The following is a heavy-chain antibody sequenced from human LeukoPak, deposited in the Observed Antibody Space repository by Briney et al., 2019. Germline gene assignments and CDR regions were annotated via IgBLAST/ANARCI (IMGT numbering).Heavy chain of an antibody. V-gene: IGHV3-48*01. CDR1: GFTFSSYS. Sequence: PGGSLRLSCAASGFTFSSYSMNWVRQAPGKGLEWVSYISSSSSTIYYADSVKGRFTISRDNAKNSLYLQMNSLRAEDTAVYYCAREGIAAAGPYYYYYMDVWGKGTTVTVSS. D-gene: IGHD6-13*01. CDR2: ISSSSSTI. CDR3: AREGIAAAGPYYYYYMDV. J-gene: IGHJ6*03.